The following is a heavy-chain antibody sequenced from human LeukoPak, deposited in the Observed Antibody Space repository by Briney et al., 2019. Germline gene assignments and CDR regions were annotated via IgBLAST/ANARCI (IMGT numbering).Heavy chain of an antibody. CDR2: VNSDGSWT. CDR3: VSFCETN. J-gene: IGHJ4*02. D-gene: IGHD2-15*01. Sequence: GGSLRLSCAASGNYWMHWVRQAPGKGLVWVSHVNSDGSWTSHADSVKGRFTISKDNAQNTVCLQMNNLRTEDTAVYYCVSFCETNWGRGTLVTVSS. CDR1: GNYW. V-gene: IGHV3-74*01.